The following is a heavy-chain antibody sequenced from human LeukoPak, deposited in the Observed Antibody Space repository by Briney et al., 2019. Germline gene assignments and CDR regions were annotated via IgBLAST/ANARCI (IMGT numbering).Heavy chain of an antibody. D-gene: IGHD6-13*01. J-gene: IGHJ4*02. CDR1: GFTFSSYA. CDR3: ARGAVVRSSSWYYFDY. CDR2: ISSSSSYI. V-gene: IGHV3-21*01. Sequence: GGSLRLSCAASGFTFSSYAMSWVRQAPGKGLEWVSSISSSSSYIYYADSVKGRFTISRDNAKNSLYLQMNSLRAEDTAVYYCARGAVVRSSSWYYFDYWGQGTLVTVSS.